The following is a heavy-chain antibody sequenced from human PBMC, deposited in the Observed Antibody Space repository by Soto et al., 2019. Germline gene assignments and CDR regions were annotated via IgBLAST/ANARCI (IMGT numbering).Heavy chain of an antibody. Sequence: SLKLSFAASGFTFSSYGMHWVRQAPGKGLEWVAVIWYDGSNKYYADSVKGRFTISRDNSKNTLYLQMNSLRAEDTAVYYCAREGGHDFWSGRGMDVWGQGTTVTVSS. J-gene: IGHJ6*02. D-gene: IGHD3-3*01. CDR2: IWYDGSNK. CDR1: GFTFSSYG. CDR3: AREGGHDFWSGRGMDV. V-gene: IGHV3-33*01.